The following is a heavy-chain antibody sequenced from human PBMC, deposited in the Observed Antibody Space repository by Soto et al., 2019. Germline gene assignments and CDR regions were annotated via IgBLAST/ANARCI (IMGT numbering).Heavy chain of an antibody. CDR2: ILPSFDTP. J-gene: IGHJ6*02. D-gene: IGHD1-26*01. Sequence: QVQLVQSGAEVKKPGSSVKVSCKASGGTFSTYGISWVRQAPGQGLEWMGGILPSFDTPIYAQKIQGLVTITADESTNTVYMELSSLRSEDTAVYYCARPRGYFNDKAAATTPFDMDVWGQGTSVTVSS. CDR3: ARPRGYFNDKAAATTPFDMDV. V-gene: IGHV1-69*01. CDR1: GGTFSTYG.